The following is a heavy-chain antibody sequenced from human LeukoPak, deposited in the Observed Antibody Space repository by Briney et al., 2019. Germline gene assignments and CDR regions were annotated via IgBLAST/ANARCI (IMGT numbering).Heavy chain of an antibody. CDR3: AKHRGYSYGGYYFDN. V-gene: IGHV3-23*01. D-gene: IGHD5-18*01. CDR2: ISGSGGNT. Sequence: GGSLRLSCAASGFTVSRTYMSWVRQAPGKGLEWVSGISGSGGNTYYADSVKGRFTISRDNSKNTLYLQMNSLRAEDAAVFYCAKHRGYSYGGYYFDNWGQGTLVTVSS. CDR1: GFTVSRTY. J-gene: IGHJ4*02.